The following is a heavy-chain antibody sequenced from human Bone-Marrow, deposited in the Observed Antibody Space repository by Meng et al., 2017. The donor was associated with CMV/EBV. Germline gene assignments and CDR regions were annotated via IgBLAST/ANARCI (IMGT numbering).Heavy chain of an antibody. V-gene: IGHV1-46*01. Sequence: ASVKVSCKASGYTFTSYYMHWVRQAPGQGLEWMGIINPSGGSTSYAQKFQGRVTMTRDTSTSTVYMELSSLRSEDTAVYYCARSFYDFWSGYYGWFDPWGQGNRVTGSS. J-gene: IGHJ5*02. D-gene: IGHD3-3*01. CDR1: GYTFTSYY. CDR3: ARSFYDFWSGYYGWFDP. CDR2: INPSGGST.